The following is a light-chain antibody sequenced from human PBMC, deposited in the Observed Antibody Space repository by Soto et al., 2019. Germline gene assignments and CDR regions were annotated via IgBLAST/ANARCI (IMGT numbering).Light chain of an antibody. CDR2: GAS. V-gene: IGKV3-15*01. J-gene: IGKJ5*01. CDR1: QSVSRK. CDR3: HHYSYWPIT. Sequence: EIVMTQSPATLSVSPGERATLSCRASQSVSRKLAWYQQKPGQAPRLLIYGASTRATGLHARFSGSGSGTAFTLRIRSLQSEDSAVYYCHHYSYWPITFGQGTRLEI.